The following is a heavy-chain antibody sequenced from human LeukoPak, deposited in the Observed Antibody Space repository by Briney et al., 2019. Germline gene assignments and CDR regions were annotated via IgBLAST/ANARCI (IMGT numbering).Heavy chain of an antibody. CDR2: IYYSGST. J-gene: IGHJ2*01. V-gene: IGHV4-31*11. Sequence: SETLSLTCAVYGGSFSGYYWSWIRQHPGKGLEWIGYIYYSGSTYYNPSLKSRVTISVDTSKNQFSLKLSSVTAADTAVYYCARGKEVPAPYWYFDLWGRGTLVTVSS. CDR1: GGSFSGYY. CDR3: ARGKEVPAPYWYFDL. D-gene: IGHD2-2*01.